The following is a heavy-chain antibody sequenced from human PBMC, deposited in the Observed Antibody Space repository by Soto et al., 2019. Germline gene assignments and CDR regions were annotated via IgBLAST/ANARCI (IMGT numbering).Heavy chain of an antibody. J-gene: IGHJ6*04. CDR3: ARGVISGYDGDYYYYGMDG. V-gene: IGHV4-4*02. CDR1: GGSISSSNW. Sequence: SETLSLTCAVSGGSISSSNWWSWVRQPPGKGLEWIGEIYHSGSTNYNPSLKSRVTISVDKSKNQFSLKLSSVTAADTAVYYCARGVISGYDGDYYYYGMDGWGKGTTVTVAS. CDR2: IYHSGST. D-gene: IGHD5-12*01.